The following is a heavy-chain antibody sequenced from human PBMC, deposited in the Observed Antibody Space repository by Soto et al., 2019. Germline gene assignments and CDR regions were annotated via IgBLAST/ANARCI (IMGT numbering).Heavy chain of an antibody. CDR1: GGSISSGDYC. V-gene: IGHV4-31*03. D-gene: IGHD6-19*01. Sequence: QVQLQESGPGLVKPSQTLSLTCTVSGGSISSGDYCWTWIRQHPGKGLGWIGYIYSRGSTYYNPSLKSRVTISIDPSKNHFSLQLSSVTAADTAVYYCARDRIAVAGSGYYFDLWGRGTPVTVSS. CDR2: IYSRGST. CDR3: ARDRIAVAGSGYYFDL. J-gene: IGHJ2*01.